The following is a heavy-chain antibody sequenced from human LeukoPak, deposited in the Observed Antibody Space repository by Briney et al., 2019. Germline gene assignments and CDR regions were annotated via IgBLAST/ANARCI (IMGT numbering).Heavy chain of an antibody. V-gene: IGHV1-46*01. CDR3: ARDYCSSTSCLFDY. CDR2: INPSGGST. D-gene: IGHD2-2*01. J-gene: IGHJ4*02. CDR1: GYTFTSYY. Sequence: ASVKVSCKASGYTFTSYYMHWVRQAPGQGLEWMGIINPSGGSTSYAQKFQGRVTMTRDTSISTAYMELSRLTSDDTAMYYCARDYCSSTSCLFDYWGQGTLVTASS.